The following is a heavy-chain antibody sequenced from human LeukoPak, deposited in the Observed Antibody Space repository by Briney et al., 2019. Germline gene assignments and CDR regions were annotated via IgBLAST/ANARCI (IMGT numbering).Heavy chain of an antibody. Sequence: GGSLRLSCAASGFTFSDHYIDWVRQAPGKGLEWVAFIRYDGSNKYYADSVKGRFTISRDNSKNTLYLQMNSLRAEDTAVYYCAKNGYDFRGVADYWGQGTLVTVSS. CDR2: IRYDGSNK. D-gene: IGHD3-3*01. J-gene: IGHJ4*02. CDR1: GFTFSDHY. CDR3: AKNGYDFRGVADY. V-gene: IGHV3-30*02.